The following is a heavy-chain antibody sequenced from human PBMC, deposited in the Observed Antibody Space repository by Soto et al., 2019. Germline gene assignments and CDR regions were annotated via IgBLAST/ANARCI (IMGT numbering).Heavy chain of an antibody. V-gene: IGHV4-30-2*01. D-gene: IGHD2-2*02. CDR2: IYHSGRT. CDR3: ARGPYLKPTPTLY. J-gene: IGHJ4*02. CDR1: AGSSSSGGYS. Sequence: ASETPSLSCAVYAGSSSSGGYSWNWIRQPPGKGLEWIGYIYHSGRTNYNPSLKSRVTISLDRSKTQFSLQVTSVTAADTAVYYCARGPYLKPTPTLYWCQGKLRTVS.